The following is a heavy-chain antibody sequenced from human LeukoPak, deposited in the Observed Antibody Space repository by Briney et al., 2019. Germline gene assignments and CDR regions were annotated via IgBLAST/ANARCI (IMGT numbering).Heavy chain of an antibody. Sequence: GGSLRLSCAASGFIFSTYWMMWARQAPGKGLEWVANMRGDGSEIHYVDSVKGRFTISRDNARNSLFLQMNGLRPEDTAVYYCARPAYTAAYDLWGQGTMVTVSS. J-gene: IGHJ3*01. V-gene: IGHV3-7*01. D-gene: IGHD3-16*01. CDR2: MRGDGSEI. CDR3: ARPAYTAAYDL. CDR1: GFIFSTYW.